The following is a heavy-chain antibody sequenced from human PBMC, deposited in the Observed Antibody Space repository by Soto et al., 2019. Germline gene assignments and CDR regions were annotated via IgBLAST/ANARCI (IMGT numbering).Heavy chain of an antibody. CDR1: GGSISSYY. D-gene: IGHD2-2*02. Sequence: QVQLQESGPGLVKPSETLSLTCTVSGGSISSYYWSWIRQPPGKGLEWIGYIYYRGSTNYNPSLKSRVTLSVDTSKNQFSLKLSSVTAADTAGYSCARAIPNAFDIWGQGTMVTVSS. CDR3: ARAIPNAFDI. V-gene: IGHV4-59*01. J-gene: IGHJ3*02. CDR2: IYYRGST.